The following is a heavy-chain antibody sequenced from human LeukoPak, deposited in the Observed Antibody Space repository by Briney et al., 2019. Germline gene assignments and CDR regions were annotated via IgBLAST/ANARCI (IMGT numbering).Heavy chain of an antibody. J-gene: IGHJ4*02. D-gene: IGHD3-9*01. CDR2: INPNNGGT. CDR3: AREGRHILTGSFDY. CDR1: GYTFTGYY. V-gene: IGHV1-2*02. Sequence: ASLKVSCKASGYTFTGYYMHWVRQAPGQGLEWMGWINPNNGGTNYAQKFQDRVTMTRDMSISTAYMELSRLRSDDTAVYYCAREGRHILTGSFDYWGQGTLVTVSS.